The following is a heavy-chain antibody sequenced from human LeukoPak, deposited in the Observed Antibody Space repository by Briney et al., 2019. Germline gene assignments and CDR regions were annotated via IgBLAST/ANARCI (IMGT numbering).Heavy chain of an antibody. J-gene: IGHJ4*02. D-gene: IGHD4-17*01. CDR3: ARSFRTVTTTDY. CDR1: GYTFTSYG. CDR2: ISAYNGNT. Sequence: ASVKVSCKASGYTFTSYGISWVRQAPGQGLEWMGWISAYNGNTNYAQKLQGRVTMTTDTSTSTAYMELRSLRSDDTAMYYCARSFRTVTTTDYWGQGTLVTVSS. V-gene: IGHV1-18*01.